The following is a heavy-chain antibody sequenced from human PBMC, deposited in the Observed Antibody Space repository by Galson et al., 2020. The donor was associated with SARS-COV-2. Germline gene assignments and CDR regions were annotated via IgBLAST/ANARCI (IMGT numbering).Heavy chain of an antibody. CDR3: STDRYGDHGKFDP. CDR1: GYTLTDLS. J-gene: IGHJ5*02. Sequence: ASVKVPCKVSGYTLTDLSVHWVRQTPGNRPEWMGRFDPEDGETFYAQKFQGRVTMTGDTFTNTAYMERSSLRPDDTAVYYCSTDRYGDHGKFDPWCHGTLVTVSA. D-gene: IGHD4-17*01. V-gene: IGHV1-24*01. CDR2: FDPEDGET.